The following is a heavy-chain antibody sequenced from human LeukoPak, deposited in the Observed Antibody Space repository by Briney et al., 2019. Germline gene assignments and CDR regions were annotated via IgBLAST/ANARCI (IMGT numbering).Heavy chain of an antibody. Sequence: GGSLRLSCAASGFAVSSNYMSWVRQAPGKGLEWVSLFYTGGTTYYADSVKGRFTISRDNSKNTLYLQMNSLRAEDTAVCYCARDTVRYSDYDSFDYWGQGTLVTVSS. J-gene: IGHJ4*02. D-gene: IGHD5-12*01. CDR3: ARDTVRYSDYDSFDY. CDR1: GFAVSSNY. V-gene: IGHV3-53*01. CDR2: FYTGGTT.